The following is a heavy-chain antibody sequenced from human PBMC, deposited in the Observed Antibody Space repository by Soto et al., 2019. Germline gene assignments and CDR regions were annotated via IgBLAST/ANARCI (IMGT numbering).Heavy chain of an antibody. Sequence: EVQLVESGGGLVEPGGSLRLSCAASGFTFKNAWMVWVRQAPGKGLEWVGRMKNQGSGWTTEYAAPVKGRFTISRDDSQNTLHLHMNSLKTEDTGVYYCSWDNTAYYYRAYWGQGTLVTVSS. CDR2: MKNQGSGWTT. V-gene: IGHV3-15*07. J-gene: IGHJ4*02. CDR3: SWDNTAYYYRAY. CDR1: GFTFKNAW. D-gene: IGHD3-10*01.